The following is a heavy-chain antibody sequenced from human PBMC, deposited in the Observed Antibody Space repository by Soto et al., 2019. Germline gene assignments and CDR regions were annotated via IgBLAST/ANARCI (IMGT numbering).Heavy chain of an antibody. D-gene: IGHD3-22*01. J-gene: IGHJ3*02. CDR2: IYYSGST. Sequence: KPSETLSLTXTVSGGSISSYYWSWIRQPPGKGLEWIGYIYYSGSTNYNPSLKSRVTISVDTSKNQFSLKLSSVTAADTAVYYCARSGDSSGYYGDDAFDIWGQGTMVTVSS. CDR1: GGSISSYY. V-gene: IGHV4-59*01. CDR3: ARSGDSSGYYGDDAFDI.